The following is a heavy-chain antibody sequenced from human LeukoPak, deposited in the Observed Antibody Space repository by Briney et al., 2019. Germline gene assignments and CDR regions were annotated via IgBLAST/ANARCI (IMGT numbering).Heavy chain of an antibody. Sequence: SETLSLTCTASGGSISNYHWSWIRQPAGKGLEWIGQIHTSGSTNYNPPLKSRVTMSIDTPENQLSLTIRSVTAADTAVYYCARRDISSGWSFDYWGQGTLVTVSP. CDR3: ARRDISSGWSFDY. CDR2: IHTSGST. CDR1: GGSISNYH. V-gene: IGHV4-4*07. J-gene: IGHJ4*02. D-gene: IGHD6-19*01.